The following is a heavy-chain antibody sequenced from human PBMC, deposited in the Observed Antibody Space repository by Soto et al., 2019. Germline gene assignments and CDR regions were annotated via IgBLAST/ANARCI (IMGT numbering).Heavy chain of an antibody. D-gene: IGHD3-16*01. CDR2: IYYSGST. V-gene: IGHV4-39*01. CDR3: ASLGGYYFDY. CDR1: GGSISSSSYY. J-gene: IGHJ4*02. Sequence: SETLSLTCTVSGGSISSSSYYWGWIRQPPGKGLEWIGSIYYSGSTYYNPSLKSRVTISVDTSKNQFSLKLSSVTAADTAVYYCASLGGYYFDYWGQGTLVTVSS.